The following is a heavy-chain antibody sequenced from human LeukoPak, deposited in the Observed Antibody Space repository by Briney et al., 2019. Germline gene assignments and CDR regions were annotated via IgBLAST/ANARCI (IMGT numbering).Heavy chain of an antibody. D-gene: IGHD3-9*01. J-gene: IGHJ3*02. CDR2: ISGSGGST. Sequence: GGSLRLSCAASGFTFSSYAMSWVRQAPGKGLEWVSAISGSGGSTYYADSVKGRFTISRDNSKNTLYLQMNSLRAEDTAVYYCAIGLASFDWPNNDAFDIWGQGTMVTVSS. V-gene: IGHV3-23*01. CDR3: AIGLASFDWPNNDAFDI. CDR1: GFTFSSYA.